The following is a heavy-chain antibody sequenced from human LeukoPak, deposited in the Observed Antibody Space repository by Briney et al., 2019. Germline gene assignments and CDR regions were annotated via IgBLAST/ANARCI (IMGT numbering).Heavy chain of an antibody. CDR1: GGSISSYY. D-gene: IGHD3-3*01. CDR3: ARGKVADFWSGYTYYYYYMAV. Sequence: SETLSLTCTVSGGSISSYYWSWIRQPPGNGLEWIGYIYYSGSTNYNPSLKSRVTISVDTSKNQFSLKLSSVTAADTAVYYCARGKVADFWSGYTYYYYYMAVWGKGTTVTVSS. J-gene: IGHJ6*03. CDR2: IYYSGST. V-gene: IGHV4-59*01.